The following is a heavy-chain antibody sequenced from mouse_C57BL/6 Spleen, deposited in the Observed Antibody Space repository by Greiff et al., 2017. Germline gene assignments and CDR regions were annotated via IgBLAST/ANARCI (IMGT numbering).Heavy chain of an antibody. Sequence: QVQLQQPGAELVRPGSSVKLSCKASGYTFTSYWMHWVKQRPIQGLEWIGNIDPSDSETHYNQKFKDKATLTVDKSSSTAYMQLSSLASEDSAVYYCASSPGYYFDYWGQGTTLTVSS. V-gene: IGHV1-52*01. CDR2: IDPSDSET. J-gene: IGHJ2*01. CDR3: ASSPGYYFDY. CDR1: GYTFTSYW.